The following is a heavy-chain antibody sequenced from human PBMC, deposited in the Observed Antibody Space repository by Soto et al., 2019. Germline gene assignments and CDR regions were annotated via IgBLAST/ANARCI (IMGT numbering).Heavy chain of an antibody. CDR2: IYYSGST. CDR3: ARDVEYYYDSSGYYYSVRYFDY. CDR1: GGSISSYY. D-gene: IGHD3-22*01. Sequence: QVQLQESGPGLVKPSETLSLTCTVSGGSISSYYWSWIRQPPGKGLEWIGYIYYSGSTNYNPSLKSRVTISVDTSKNQFSLKLSSVTAADTAVYYCARDVEYYYDSSGYYYSVRYFDYWGQGTLVTVSS. J-gene: IGHJ4*02. V-gene: IGHV4-59*01.